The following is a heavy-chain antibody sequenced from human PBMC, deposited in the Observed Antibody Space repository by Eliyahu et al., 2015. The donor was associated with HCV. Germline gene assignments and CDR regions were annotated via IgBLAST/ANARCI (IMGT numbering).Heavy chain of an antibody. CDR3: AREPLTTVVTPGELGGSDY. D-gene: IGHD4-23*01. Sequence: QLQLQESGPGLVKPSETLSLTCTVSGGSISSSXYXXGWXRQPPGKGLEWLGSIYYSGSTYXNPSLKSRVTISVDTSKNQFSLKLSSVTAADTAVYYCAREPLTTVVTPGELGGSDYWGQGTLVTVSS. V-gene: IGHV4-39*07. CDR1: GGSISSSXYX. J-gene: IGHJ4*02. CDR2: IYYSGST.